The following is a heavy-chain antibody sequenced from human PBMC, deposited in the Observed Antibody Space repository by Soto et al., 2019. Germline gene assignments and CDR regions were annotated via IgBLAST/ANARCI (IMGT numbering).Heavy chain of an antibody. CDR3: ASPTREWLPPARDYYYGMDV. CDR1: GGTFSSYA. V-gene: IGHV1-69*06. J-gene: IGHJ6*02. D-gene: IGHD3-3*01. Sequence: QVQLVQSGAEVKKPGSSVKVSCKASGGTFSSYAISWVRQAPGQGLEWMGGMIPIFGTANYAQKFQGRVTITADKYTSTAYMELSSLRSEDTAVYYCASPTREWLPPARDYYYGMDVWGQGTTVTVS. CDR2: MIPIFGTA.